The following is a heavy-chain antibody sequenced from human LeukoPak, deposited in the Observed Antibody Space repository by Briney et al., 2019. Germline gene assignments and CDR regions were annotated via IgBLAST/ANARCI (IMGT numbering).Heavy chain of an antibody. CDR3: ARRSIAAAGTRNALDI. Sequence: GESLKISCKGSGYSFTSYWIGWVRQMPGKGLEWMGIIYPGDSDTRYSPSLQGQVTISADKSISTAYLQWSSLKASDTAMYYCARRSIAAAGTRNALDIWGQGTMVTVSS. CDR2: IYPGDSDT. CDR1: GYSFTSYW. D-gene: IGHD6-13*01. J-gene: IGHJ3*02. V-gene: IGHV5-51*01.